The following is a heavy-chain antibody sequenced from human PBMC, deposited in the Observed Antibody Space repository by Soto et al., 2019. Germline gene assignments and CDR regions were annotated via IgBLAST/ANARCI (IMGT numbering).Heavy chain of an antibody. J-gene: IGHJ4*02. CDR2: IYSGHTT. CDR1: GFIVSSNQ. CDR3: VRGPSDHKLRLVEWPYGDY. Sequence: GGSLRLSCVASGFIVSSNQMSWVRQAPGKGLEWVSVIYSGHTTYYADSVEGRFTISRDDSKNTLYLQMNSLRVEDTAVYYCVRGPSDHKLRLVEWPYGDYWGQGALVTVSS. V-gene: IGHV3-53*01. D-gene: IGHD3-3*01.